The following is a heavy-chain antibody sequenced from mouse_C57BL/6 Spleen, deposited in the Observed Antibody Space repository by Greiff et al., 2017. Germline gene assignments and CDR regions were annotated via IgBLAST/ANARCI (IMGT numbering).Heavy chain of an antibody. J-gene: IGHJ1*03. CDR1: GYTFTSYW. CDR2: IDPSDSYT. V-gene: IGHV1-50*01. CDR3: ASGDRSRGWYFDV. Sequence: QQSCKASGYTFTSYWMQWVKQRPGQGLEWIGEIDPSDSYTNYNQKFKGKATLTVDTSSSTAYMQLSSLTSEDSAVYYCASGDRSRGWYFDVWGTGTTVTVSA. D-gene: IGHD3-3*01.